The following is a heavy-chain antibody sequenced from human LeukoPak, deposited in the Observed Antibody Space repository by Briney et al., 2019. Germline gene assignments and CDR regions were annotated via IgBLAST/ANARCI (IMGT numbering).Heavy chain of an antibody. V-gene: IGHV3-23*01. CDR1: GFTFSNYA. CDR2: ITSGGGST. Sequence: GGSLRLSCAASGFTFSNYAMSWVRQAPGKGLEWVSTITSGGGSTYYADSVRGRFTISRDNSKATLHLQMNSLRAEDTAVYYCLKDHRSCVGKSCFLNQDWGQGALVTVSS. J-gene: IGHJ4*02. CDR3: LKDHRSCVGKSCFLNQD. D-gene: IGHD2-15*01.